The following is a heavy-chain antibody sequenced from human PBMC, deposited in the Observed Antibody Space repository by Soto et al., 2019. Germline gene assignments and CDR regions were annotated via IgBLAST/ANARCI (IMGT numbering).Heavy chain of an antibody. CDR1: GLTFSSYA. Sequence: GALRLFCAASGLTFSSYAMHWVRQAPGKGLEWVAVISYDGSNKYYADSVKGRFTISRDNSKNTLYLQMKSLRAEDTAVYYCAREAPGSHPSSTHLGYYSYGMHVWGQGTKVTVCS. CDR2: ISYDGSNK. D-gene: IGHD3-16*01. CDR3: AREAPGSHPSSTHLGYYSYGMHV. J-gene: IGHJ6*02. V-gene: IGHV3-30-3*01.